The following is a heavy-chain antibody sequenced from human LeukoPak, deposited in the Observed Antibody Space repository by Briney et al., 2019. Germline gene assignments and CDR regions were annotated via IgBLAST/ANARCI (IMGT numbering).Heavy chain of an antibody. CDR3: AREAQGGWSSYYYYYGMDV. Sequence: GASVKVSCKASGYTFTGYYTHWVRQAPGQGLEWMGWINPNSGGTNYAQKFQGRVTMTTDTSTSTAYMELRSLRSDDTAVYYCAREAQGGWSSYYYYYGMDVWGQGTTVTVSS. J-gene: IGHJ6*02. CDR2: INPNSGGT. V-gene: IGHV1-2*02. CDR1: GYTFTGYY. D-gene: IGHD6-19*01.